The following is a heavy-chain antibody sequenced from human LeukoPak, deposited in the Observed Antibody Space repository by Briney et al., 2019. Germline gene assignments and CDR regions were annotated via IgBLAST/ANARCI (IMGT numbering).Heavy chain of an antibody. V-gene: IGHV4-34*01. D-gene: IGHD2/OR15-2a*01. Sequence: PSETLSLTCAVYGGSFSGYYWGWIRQPPGKGLEWIGEINHSGSTNYNPSLKSRVTISVDTSKNQFSLKLSSVTAADTAVYYCARPKTTVAEYFQHWGQGALVTVSS. CDR1: GGSFSGYY. CDR3: ARPKTTVAEYFQH. CDR2: INHSGST. J-gene: IGHJ1*01.